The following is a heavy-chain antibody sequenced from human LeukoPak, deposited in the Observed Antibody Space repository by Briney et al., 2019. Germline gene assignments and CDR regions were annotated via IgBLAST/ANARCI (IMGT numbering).Heavy chain of an antibody. CDR2: IGTAGDT. J-gene: IGHJ3*02. CDR3: AKDWSSGLGNAFDI. Sequence: PGGSLRLSCAASGFTFSSYDMHWVRQATGKGLEWVSAIGTAGDTYYPGSVKGRFTISRDNAKNSLYLQMNSLRAEDTASYYCAKDWSSGLGNAFDIWGQGTMVTVSS. V-gene: IGHV3-13*01. CDR1: GFTFSSYD. D-gene: IGHD6-19*01.